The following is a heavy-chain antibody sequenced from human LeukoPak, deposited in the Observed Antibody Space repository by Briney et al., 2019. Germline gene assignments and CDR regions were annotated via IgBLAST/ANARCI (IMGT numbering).Heavy chain of an antibody. CDR1: GFSFNEYA. J-gene: IGHJ4*02. CDR3: AKDCGYSSSWYYFDY. Sequence: PGGSLRLSCAASGFSFNEYAIHWVRQAPEKGLEWVAGISWNSASIGYADSVKGRFTISRDNAKNSVYLQVDSLRTEDMALYYCAKDCGYSSSWYYFDYWGQGTLVTVSS. CDR2: ISWNSASI. V-gene: IGHV3-9*03. D-gene: IGHD6-13*01.